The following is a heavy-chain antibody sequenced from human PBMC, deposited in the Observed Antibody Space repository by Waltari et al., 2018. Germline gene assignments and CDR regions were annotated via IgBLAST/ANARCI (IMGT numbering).Heavy chain of an antibody. D-gene: IGHD6-19*01. CDR3: ARVYSSGWYDAFDI. CDR1: GFTFSSYS. V-gene: IGHV3-21*01. CDR2: ISSSSSYI. J-gene: IGHJ3*02. Sequence: EVQLVESGGGLVKPGGSLRLSCAASGFTFSSYSMNWVRPAPGKGLEWVSSISSSSSYIYYADSVKGRFTISRDNAKNSLYLQMNSLRAEDTAVYYCARVYSSGWYDAFDIWGQGTMVTVSS.